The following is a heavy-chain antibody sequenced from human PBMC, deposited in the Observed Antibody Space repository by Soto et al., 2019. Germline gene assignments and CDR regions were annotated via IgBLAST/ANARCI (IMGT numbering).Heavy chain of an antibody. CDR2: MNPNSGNT. CDR3: ARGAHRYCSGGSCYNY. CDR1: GYTFTSYD. V-gene: IGHV1-8*01. D-gene: IGHD2-15*01. J-gene: IGHJ4*02. Sequence: ASVKVSCKASGYTFTSYDINWVRQATGQGLEWMGWMNPNSGNTGYAQKFQGRVTMTRNTSISTAYMELSSLRSEDTAVYYCARGAHRYCSGGSCYNYWGQGTLVTVSS.